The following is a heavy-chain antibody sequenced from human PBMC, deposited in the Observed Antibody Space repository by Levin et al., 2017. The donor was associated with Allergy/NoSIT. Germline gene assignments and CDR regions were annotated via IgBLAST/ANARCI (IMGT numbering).Heavy chain of an antibody. D-gene: IGHD3-22*01. CDR1: GGTFSSYP. CDR2: IIPILGIA. V-gene: IGHV1-69*04. Sequence: PLASVKVSCKASGGTFSSYPISWVRQAPGQGLEWMGRIIPILGIANYAQKFQGRVTITADKSTSTAYMELSSLRSEDTAVYYCARASTSGFYYDGHDAFDIWGQGTMVTVSS. J-gene: IGHJ3*02. CDR3: ARASTSGFYYDGHDAFDI.